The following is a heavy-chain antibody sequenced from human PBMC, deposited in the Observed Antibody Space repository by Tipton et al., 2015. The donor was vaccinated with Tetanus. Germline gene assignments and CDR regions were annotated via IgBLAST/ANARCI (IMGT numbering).Heavy chain of an antibody. Sequence: SLRLSCAASGFTVSSNYMSWVRQAPGKGLEWVSVIYSGGSTYYADSVKGRFTISRDNDKSSVYLQLNSLRAEDTAVYYCARECSSTRCYGNTWIDFYYGLDVWGQGTTVTVS. J-gene: IGHJ6*02. CDR2: IYSGGST. D-gene: IGHD2-2*01. CDR3: ARECSSTRCYGNTWIDFYYGLDV. V-gene: IGHV3-66*01. CDR1: GFTVSSNY.